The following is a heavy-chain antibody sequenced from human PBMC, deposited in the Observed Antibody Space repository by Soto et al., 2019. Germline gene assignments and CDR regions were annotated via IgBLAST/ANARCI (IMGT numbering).Heavy chain of an antibody. Sequence: ASVKVSCKASGYTFTSYGISWVRQAPGQGLEWMGWISAYNGNTNYAQKLQGRVTMTTDTSTSTAYMELRSLRSDDTAVYSCATGPLTPRDYYDSSGYYYGPHTFDYWGQGTLVTVSS. CDR2: ISAYNGNT. CDR1: GYTFTSYG. V-gene: IGHV1-18*01. CDR3: ATGPLTPRDYYDSSGYYYGPHTFDY. J-gene: IGHJ4*02. D-gene: IGHD3-22*01.